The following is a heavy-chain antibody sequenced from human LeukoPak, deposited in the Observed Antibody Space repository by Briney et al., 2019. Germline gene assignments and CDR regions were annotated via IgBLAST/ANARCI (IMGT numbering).Heavy chain of an antibody. Sequence: ASVKVSCKASGYAFSNYGISWVRQAPGQGLEWLGWISTFNGHTTYALKFQDRGTMTTDTSTDTAYLELRSLRTDDTAVYYCARRHLVGSGYFDQWGQGTLVTVSS. CDR1: GYAFSNYG. V-gene: IGHV1-18*01. J-gene: IGHJ4*02. CDR2: ISTFNGHT. CDR3: ARRHLVGSGYFDQ. D-gene: IGHD2-15*01.